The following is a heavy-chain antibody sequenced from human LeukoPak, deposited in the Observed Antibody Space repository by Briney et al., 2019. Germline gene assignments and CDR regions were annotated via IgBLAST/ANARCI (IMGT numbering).Heavy chain of an antibody. CDR3: AKDPRYSSSWSSPYYFDY. CDR1: GFTFSDYY. D-gene: IGHD6-13*01. J-gene: IGHJ4*02. V-gene: IGHV3-11*01. Sequence: GGSLRLSCAASGFTFSDYYMSWIRQAPGKGLEWVSYIRSSGSTIYYADSVKGRFTISRDNSKNTLYLQMNSLRAEDTAVYYCAKDPRYSSSWSSPYYFDYWGQGTLVTVSS. CDR2: IRSSGSTI.